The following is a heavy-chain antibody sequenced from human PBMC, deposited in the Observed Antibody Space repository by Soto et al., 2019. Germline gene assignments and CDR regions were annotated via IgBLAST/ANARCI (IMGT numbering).Heavy chain of an antibody. V-gene: IGHV5-10-1*01. CDR3: ARRYCSSASCPRNYYGMDV. CDR2: IDPSDSST. CDR1: GYMFPIYH. J-gene: IGHJ6*02. D-gene: IGHD2-2*01. Sequence: GESLKISCEASGYMFPIYHISWVRQMPGKGLEWVGKIDPSDSSTMYRPSSRARITISVDKSINTAYLEWSRLKASDTAMYYCARRYCSSASCPRNYYGMDVWGQGTTVTVSS.